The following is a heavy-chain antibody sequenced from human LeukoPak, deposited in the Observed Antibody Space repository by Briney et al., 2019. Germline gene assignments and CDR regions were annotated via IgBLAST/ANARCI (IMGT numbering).Heavy chain of an antibody. V-gene: IGHV3-15*01. CDR1: GFTFSNAW. CDR3: TTGTAIALYYYYYYMDV. CDR2: IKSKTDGGTT. D-gene: IGHD5-18*01. J-gene: IGHJ6*03. Sequence: GGSLRLSCAASGFTFSNAWMSWVRQAPGKGLEWVGRIKSKTDGGTTDYAAPVKGRFTISRDDSKNTLYLQMNSLKTEDTAVYYCTTGTAIALYYYYYYMDVWGKGTTVTVSS.